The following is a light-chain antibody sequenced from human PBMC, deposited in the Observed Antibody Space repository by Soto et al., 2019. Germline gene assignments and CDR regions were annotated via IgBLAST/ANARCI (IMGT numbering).Light chain of an antibody. CDR1: ESVSHNY. Sequence: EIVLTQSPGTLSLSPGERATLSCRASESVSHNYLAWYQQKPGQAPRLLIYGVSFRATGIPARFSGSGSGTDFSLTISRLEPEDFAVYYCQHYSYSRYFSFGPGTQGEVK. CDR2: GVS. CDR3: QHYSYSRYFS. J-gene: IGKJ3*01. V-gene: IGKV3-20*01.